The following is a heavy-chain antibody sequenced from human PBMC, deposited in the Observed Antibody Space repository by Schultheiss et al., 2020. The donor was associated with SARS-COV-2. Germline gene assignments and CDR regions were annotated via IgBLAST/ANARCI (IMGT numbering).Heavy chain of an antibody. CDR3: ARDITIFGVVMGGMDV. D-gene: IGHD3-3*01. Sequence: ASVKVSCKASGYSFRSYGISWLRQAPGQGLEWMGWISGYNGYTDYAQKFQGRITMTTDTSTSTAYMELSRLRSDDTAVYYCARDITIFGVVMGGMDVWGQGTTVTVSS. CDR2: ISGYNGYT. CDR1: GYSFRSYG. J-gene: IGHJ6*02. V-gene: IGHV1-18*01.